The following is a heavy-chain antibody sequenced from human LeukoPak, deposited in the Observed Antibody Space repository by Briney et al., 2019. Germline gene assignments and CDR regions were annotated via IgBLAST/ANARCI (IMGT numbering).Heavy chain of an antibody. V-gene: IGHV3-23*01. CDR2: ISQSGTTA. Sequence: ARSLTPSCPVSGFSFNNYVMTRVCQAPGKWLESVSSISQSGTTAYYADPVKGRFTISRANPRNTLYLQMNSLRAEDSGVYYCAKIMQQNLQTSYDGMDVWGQGTTVTVSS. CDR3: AKIMQQNLQTSYDGMDV. D-gene: IGHD6-13*01. CDR1: GFSFNNYV. J-gene: IGHJ6*02.